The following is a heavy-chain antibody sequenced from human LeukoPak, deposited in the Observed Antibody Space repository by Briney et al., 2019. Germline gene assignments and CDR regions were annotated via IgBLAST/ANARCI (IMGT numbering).Heavy chain of an antibody. J-gene: IGHJ4*02. V-gene: IGHV3-30*04. CDR2: ISYDGSNK. CDR1: GFTFSSYA. CDR3: AKDLNRGYYGSGSYYGYDY. D-gene: IGHD3-10*01. Sequence: GGSLRLSCAASGFTFSSYAMHWVRQAPGKGLEWVALISYDGSNKYYADSVKGRFTISRDNSKNTLYLQMNSLRAEDTAVYYCAKDLNRGYYGSGSYYGYDYWGQGTLVTVSS.